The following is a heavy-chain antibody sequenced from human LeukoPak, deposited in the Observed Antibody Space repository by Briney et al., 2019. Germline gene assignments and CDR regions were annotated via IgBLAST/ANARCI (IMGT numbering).Heavy chain of an antibody. Sequence: ASVKVSCKVSGYTLTELSMHWVRQAPGKGLEWMGGFDPEDGETIYAQKFQGRVTMTEDTSTDTAYMELSSLRSEDTAVYYCARELNLLNYYDSSGFDYWGQGTLVTVSS. D-gene: IGHD3-22*01. J-gene: IGHJ4*02. CDR2: FDPEDGET. CDR3: ARELNLLNYYDSSGFDY. V-gene: IGHV1-24*01. CDR1: GYTLTELS.